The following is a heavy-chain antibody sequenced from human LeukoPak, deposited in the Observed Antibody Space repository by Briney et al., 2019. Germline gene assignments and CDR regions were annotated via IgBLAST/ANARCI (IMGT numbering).Heavy chain of an antibody. CDR3: ARVSEGYGGNSAFDF. CDR1: GDSISPYY. V-gene: IGHV4-59*01. Sequence: SETLSLTCTVSGDSISPYYWSWIRQPPGKGLEWVGYFFYRGSTNYNASLKSRVTISLDTSRNQFSLKLSSVTAADTAVYYCARVSEGYGGNSAFDFWGQGTLVTVSS. J-gene: IGHJ4*02. CDR2: FFYRGST. D-gene: IGHD4-23*01.